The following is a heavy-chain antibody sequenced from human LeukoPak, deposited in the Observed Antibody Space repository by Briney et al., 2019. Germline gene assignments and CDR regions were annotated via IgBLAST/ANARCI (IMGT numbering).Heavy chain of an antibody. J-gene: IGHJ4*02. CDR3: ARRGNAYFDY. CDR1: GFTFSDHS. Sequence: PGGSLRLSCTASGFTFSDHSMNWVRQAPGKGLEWVSYISRTSSARYYADSVKGRFSISRDNAKNSLYLQMNSLRGEDTAVYYCARRGNAYFDYWGQGTLVTVSS. CDR2: ISRTSSAR. V-gene: IGHV3-48*04.